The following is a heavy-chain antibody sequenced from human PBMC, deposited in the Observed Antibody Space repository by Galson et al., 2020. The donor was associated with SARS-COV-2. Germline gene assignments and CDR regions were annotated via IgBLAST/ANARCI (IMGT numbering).Heavy chain of an antibody. Sequence: SETLSLTCTVSGGSISSRSYYWGWLRQPPGKGLEWIGTIYYRGSTAYNPSLNSRVTISVDTSKKQFSVMLISVTAADTADYYCARGGEVVAWVYWGQGTLVTVSS. D-gene: IGHD2-15*01. CDR2: IYYRGST. CDR3: ARGGEVVAWVY. CDR1: GGSISSRSYY. V-gene: IGHV4-39*01. J-gene: IGHJ4*02.